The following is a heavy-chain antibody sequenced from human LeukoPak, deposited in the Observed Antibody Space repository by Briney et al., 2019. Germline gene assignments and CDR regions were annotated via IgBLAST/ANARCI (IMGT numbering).Heavy chain of an antibody. CDR1: GFTVSSNY. J-gene: IGHJ5*02. V-gene: IGHV3-66*02. CDR2: IYSGGST. Sequence: GGSLRLSCAASGFTVSSNYMSWVRQAPGKGLEWVSVIYSGGSTYYADSVKGRFTISRDNSKNTLYLQMDGLTAEDAAVYYCARGDSDFWSGYPSWGQGTLVTASS. CDR3: ARGDSDFWSGYPS. D-gene: IGHD3-3*01.